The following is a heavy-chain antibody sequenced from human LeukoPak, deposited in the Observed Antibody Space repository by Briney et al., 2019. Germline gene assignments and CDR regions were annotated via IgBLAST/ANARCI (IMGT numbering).Heavy chain of an antibody. D-gene: IGHD2/OR15-2a*01. Sequence: KPSETLSLTCAVYGGSFSGYYWSWIRQPPGKGLEWIGEINHSGSTNYNPSLKSRVTISVDTSKNQFSLKLSSATAADTAVYYCARGGIVPYYFDYWGQGTLVTVSS. J-gene: IGHJ4*02. V-gene: IGHV4-34*01. CDR2: INHSGST. CDR3: ARGGIVPYYFDY. CDR1: GGSFSGYY.